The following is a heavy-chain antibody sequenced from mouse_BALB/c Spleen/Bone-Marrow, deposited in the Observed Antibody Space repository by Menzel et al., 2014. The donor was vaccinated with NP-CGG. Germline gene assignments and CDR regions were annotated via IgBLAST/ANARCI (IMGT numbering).Heavy chain of an antibody. D-gene: IGHD4-1*01. Sequence: EVMLVESGGGLVQPGGSRKLSCAASGFTFSSFGMHWVRQAPEKGLEWVAYISSGSSPIFYADTVKGRFTISRDNPKNTLFLQMTSLRSEDTAIYYCTRGGNWEDSDYWGQGTTLTVSS. CDR2: ISSGSSPI. CDR1: GFTFSSFG. J-gene: IGHJ2*01. CDR3: TRGGNWEDSDY. V-gene: IGHV5-17*02.